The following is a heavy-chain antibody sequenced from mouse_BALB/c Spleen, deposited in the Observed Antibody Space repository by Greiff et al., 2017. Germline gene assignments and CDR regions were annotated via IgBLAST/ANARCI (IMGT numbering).Heavy chain of an antibody. CDR1: GYTFTSYW. Sequence: QVQLQQPGAELVKPGASVKLSCKASGYTFTSYWRHWVKLRPGQGFEWIGEINPSNGGTNYNEKFKRKATLTVDKSSSTAYMQLSSLTSEDSAVYYCTTPSHLENYFDYWGQGTTLTVSS. D-gene: IGHD2-10*02. CDR2: INPSNGGT. J-gene: IGHJ2*01. V-gene: IGHV1S16*01. CDR3: TTPSHLENYFDY.